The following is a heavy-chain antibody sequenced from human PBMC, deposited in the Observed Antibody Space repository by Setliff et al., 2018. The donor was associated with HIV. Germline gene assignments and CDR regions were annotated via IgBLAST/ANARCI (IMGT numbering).Heavy chain of an antibody. D-gene: IGHD3-3*01. J-gene: IGHJ4*02. CDR2: IYSGGST. CDR1: GFPLYTYD. CDR3: ARVRLYNTALDY. Sequence: GGSLRLSCEASGFPLYTYDMNWVRQAPGKGLEWVSTIYSGGSTYHADSVKGRFTLSRDTSKNTLFLQMNSLRPEDAAVYYCARVRLYNTALDYWGQGALVTVSS. V-gene: IGHV3-66*02.